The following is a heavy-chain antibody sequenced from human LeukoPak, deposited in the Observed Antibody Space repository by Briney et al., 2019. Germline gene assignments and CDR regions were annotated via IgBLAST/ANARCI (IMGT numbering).Heavy chain of an antibody. CDR2: IRGSGGST. CDR3: AKGGDYTQPYYRDL. D-gene: IGHD2-21*02. Sequence: GGSMRLSCAASGFTFSSYAMSWVRQAPGKGLEWVSAIRGSGGSTYYADSVKGRLTISRDNAKNTLYLQMNSLRAEDTAVYYCAKGGDYTQPYYRDLGPKETTVTVS. CDR1: GFTFSSYA. J-gene: IGHJ6*03. V-gene: IGHV3-23*01.